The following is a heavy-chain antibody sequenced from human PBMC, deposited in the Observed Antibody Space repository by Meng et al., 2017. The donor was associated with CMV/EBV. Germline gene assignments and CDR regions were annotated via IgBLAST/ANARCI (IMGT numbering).Heavy chain of an antibody. D-gene: IGHD3-3*01. CDR1: GFTFSSYG. J-gene: IGHJ4*02. CDR3: ARGSPPGPVLRFLEWLLRAFDY. CDR2: ISNDGNNK. V-gene: IGHV3-30*03. Sequence: GESLKISCAASGFTFSSYGMHWVRQSPGKGLEWVAVISNDGNNKYYADSVKGRFTISRDNAKNSLYLQMNSLRAEDTAVYYCARGSPPGPVLRFLEWLLRAFDYWGQGTLVTVSS.